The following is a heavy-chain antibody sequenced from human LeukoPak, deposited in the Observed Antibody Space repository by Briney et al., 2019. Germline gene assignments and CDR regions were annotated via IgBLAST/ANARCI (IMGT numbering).Heavy chain of an antibody. CDR1: GGSISSYY. D-gene: IGHD3-16*02. CDR2: INHSGST. J-gene: IGHJ4*02. Sequence: SETLSLTCTVSGGSISSYYWSWIRQPPGKGLEWIGEINHSGSTNYNPSLKSRVTISVDTSKNQFSLKLSSVTAADTAVYYCARARLMITFGGVIVLYFDYWGQGTLVTVSS. CDR3: ARARLMITFGGVIVLYFDY. V-gene: IGHV4-34*01.